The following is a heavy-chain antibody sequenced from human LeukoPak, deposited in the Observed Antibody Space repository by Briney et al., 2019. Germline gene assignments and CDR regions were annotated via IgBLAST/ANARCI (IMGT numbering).Heavy chain of an antibody. CDR3: ARWGIVGFIRGFDY. CDR1: RGTFSSYA. Sequence: SVTVSCKASRGTFSSYAISWVRQAPGQGLAWMGGIITIFGTANYAQKFQDRVTIPADESTRTVYMELRSLRAEDTSVYYCARWGIVGFIRGFDYWGQGTLVTVSS. D-gene: IGHD1-26*01. V-gene: IGHV1-69*13. CDR2: IITIFGTA. J-gene: IGHJ4*02.